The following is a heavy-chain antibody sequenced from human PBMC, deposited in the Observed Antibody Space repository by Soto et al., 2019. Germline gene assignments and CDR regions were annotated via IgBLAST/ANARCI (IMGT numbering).Heavy chain of an antibody. J-gene: IGHJ4*02. Sequence: ARGQGLEWMGWISAFNGNTNQSPKLQGRFTMTTDTSTNTAPMELRSLTSDDTAVYFCGRVLSGSYFDDSDFWGQGTLVTVSS. CDR2: ISAFNGNT. CDR3: GRVLSGSYFDDSDF. D-gene: IGHD1-26*01. V-gene: IGHV1-18*01.